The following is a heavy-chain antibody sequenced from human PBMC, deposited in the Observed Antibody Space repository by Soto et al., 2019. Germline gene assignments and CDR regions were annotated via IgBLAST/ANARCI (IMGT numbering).Heavy chain of an antibody. D-gene: IGHD1-26*01. CDR3: ARHESGSYYKGIGNAFDI. CDR1: GGSISSSSYY. CDR2: IYYSGST. Sequence: SETLALTCTVSGGSISSSSYYWGWIRQPPGKGLEWIGSIYYSGSTYYNPSLKSRVTISEDTSKNHFSLKLSSVTAADTAVYYCARHESGSYYKGIGNAFDIWGQGTMVTVSS. V-gene: IGHV4-39*01. J-gene: IGHJ3*02.